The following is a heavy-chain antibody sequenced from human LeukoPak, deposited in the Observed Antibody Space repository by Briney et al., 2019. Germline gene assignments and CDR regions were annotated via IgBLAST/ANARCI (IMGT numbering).Heavy chain of an antibody. CDR2: VSRSGTTI. Sequence: GGSLRLSCAASGLTFSSYEMNWVRQAPGKGLEWVSYVSRSGTTIYYADSAKGRFTISRDNAKNSLYLQMNSLRAEDTAVYYCATYSTSSRAGFEYWGQGTLVTVSS. D-gene: IGHD6-6*01. J-gene: IGHJ4*02. V-gene: IGHV3-48*03. CDR1: GLTFSSYE. CDR3: ATYSTSSRAGFEY.